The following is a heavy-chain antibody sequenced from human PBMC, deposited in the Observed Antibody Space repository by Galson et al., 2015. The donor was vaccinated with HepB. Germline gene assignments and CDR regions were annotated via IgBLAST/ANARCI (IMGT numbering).Heavy chain of an antibody. D-gene: IGHD6-13*01. CDR1: GYTFTSYG. J-gene: IGHJ3*02. Sequence: SVKVSCKASGYTFTSYGISWVRQAPGQGLEWMGWISAYNGNTNYAQKLQGRVTMTTDTSTSTAYMELRSLRSDDTAVYYCARFLLQQQPDHDAFDIWGQGTMVTVSS. CDR2: ISAYNGNT. V-gene: IGHV1-18*04. CDR3: ARFLLQQQPDHDAFDI.